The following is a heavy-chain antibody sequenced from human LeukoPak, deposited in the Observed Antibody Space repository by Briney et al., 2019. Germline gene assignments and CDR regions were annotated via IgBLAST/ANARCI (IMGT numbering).Heavy chain of an antibody. CDR3: ASESILLDDSYGYDY. J-gene: IGHJ4*02. CDR2: INPNSGGT. CDR1: GYTFTGYY. Sequence: GASVKVSCKASGYTFTGYYMHWVRQAPGQGLEWMGWINPNSGGTNYAQKFQGRVTMTRDTSISTAYMALSRLRSDDTAVYYCASESILLDDSYGYDYWGQGTLVTVSS. D-gene: IGHD5-18*01. V-gene: IGHV1-2*02.